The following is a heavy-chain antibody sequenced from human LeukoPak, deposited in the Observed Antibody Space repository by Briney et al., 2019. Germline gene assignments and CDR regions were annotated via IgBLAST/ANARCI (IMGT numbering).Heavy chain of an antibody. Sequence: ASVKVSCKASGYTFTSYGISWVRQAPEQGLEWMGWISAYNGNTNYAQKLQGRVTMTTDTSTSTAYMELRSLRSDDTAVYYCARVVGRGVIITGAFDIWGQGTMVTVSS. CDR2: ISAYNGNT. J-gene: IGHJ3*02. CDR3: ARVVGRGVIITGAFDI. CDR1: GYTFTSYG. V-gene: IGHV1-18*01. D-gene: IGHD3-10*01.